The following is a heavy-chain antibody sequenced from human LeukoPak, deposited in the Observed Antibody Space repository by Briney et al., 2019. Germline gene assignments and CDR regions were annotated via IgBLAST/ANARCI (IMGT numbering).Heavy chain of an antibody. CDR2: IYYSGST. D-gene: IGHD6-19*01. CDR1: GGSFSGYY. V-gene: IGHV4-59*01. Sequence: PSETLSLTCAVYGGSFSGYYWSWIRQPPGKGLEWIGYIYYSGSTNYNPSLKSRVTISVDTSKNQFSLKLSSVTAADTAVYYCARVHMTVAGTTYFDYWGQGTLVTVSS. CDR3: ARVHMTVAGTTYFDY. J-gene: IGHJ4*02.